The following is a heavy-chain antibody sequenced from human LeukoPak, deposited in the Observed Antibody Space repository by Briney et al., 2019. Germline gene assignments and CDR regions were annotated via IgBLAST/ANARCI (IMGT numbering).Heavy chain of an antibody. CDR3: AKARYDGEVMIAATDY. CDR2: ISYDGSNK. Sequence: GGSLRLSCAASGFTFSSYGMHWVRQVPGKGLEWVAVISYDGSNKYYADSVEGRFTISRDNSKNTLYLQMNNLRADDTAVYYCAKARYDGEVMIAATDYWGQGTLVTVSS. D-gene: IGHD2-15*01. CDR1: GFTFSSYG. V-gene: IGHV3-30*18. J-gene: IGHJ4*02.